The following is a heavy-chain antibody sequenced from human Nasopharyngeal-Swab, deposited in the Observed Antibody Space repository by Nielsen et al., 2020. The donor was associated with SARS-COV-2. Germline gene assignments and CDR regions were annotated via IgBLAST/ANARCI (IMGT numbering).Heavy chain of an antibody. CDR2: ISSSSSYI. Sequence: VRQAPGKGLEWVSSISSSSSYIYYADSVKGRFTISRDNAKNSLYLQMNSLRAEDTAVYYCARAGGAYCGGDCYYYYGMDVWGQGTTVTVS. V-gene: IGHV3-21*01. CDR3: ARAGGAYCGGDCYYYYGMDV. D-gene: IGHD2-21*02. J-gene: IGHJ6*02.